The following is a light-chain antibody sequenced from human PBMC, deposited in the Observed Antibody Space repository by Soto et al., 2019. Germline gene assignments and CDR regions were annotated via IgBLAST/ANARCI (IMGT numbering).Light chain of an antibody. V-gene: IGKV3-11*01. CDR1: QSVDSD. CDR3: QQCSNWPPVFT. J-gene: IGKJ3*01. Sequence: EIVMTQSPATLSLSPGERATLSCRASQSVDSDVAWYQQKPGQDPRLLIYDASNRATGVPARFSGSGSGTDFTLTISSLESEDLAVYYCQQCSNWPPVFTFGPGTKVHIK. CDR2: DAS.